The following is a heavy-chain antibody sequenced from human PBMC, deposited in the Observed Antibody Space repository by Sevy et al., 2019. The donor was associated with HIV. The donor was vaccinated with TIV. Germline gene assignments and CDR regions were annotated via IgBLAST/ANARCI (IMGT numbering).Heavy chain of an antibody. CDR3: TRDLGNYYGMDV. CDR2: IRSKAYGGTT. CDR1: GFTFGDYA. J-gene: IGHJ6*02. Sequence: GGSLRLSCTASGFTFGDYAMSWVRQAPGKGLERVGFIRSKAYGGTTEYAASVKGRFTISRDDSKSIAYLQMNSLKTEDTAVYYCTRDLGNYYGMDVWGQGTTVTVSS. D-gene: IGHD2-15*01. V-gene: IGHV3-49*04.